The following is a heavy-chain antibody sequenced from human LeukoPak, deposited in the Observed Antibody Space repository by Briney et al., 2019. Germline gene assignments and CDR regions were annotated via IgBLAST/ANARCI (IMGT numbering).Heavy chain of an antibody. CDR1: GGSISSYY. D-gene: IGHD6-13*01. CDR3: ARHPAAAAPGY. J-gene: IGHJ4*02. Sequence: PSETLSLTCTVSGGSISSYYWSWIRQPPGKGLEWIGYIYYSGSTNYNPSLKSRVTISVDTSKNQFSLKLSFVTAADTAVYYCARHPAAAAPGYWGQGTLVTVSS. V-gene: IGHV4-59*08. CDR2: IYYSGST.